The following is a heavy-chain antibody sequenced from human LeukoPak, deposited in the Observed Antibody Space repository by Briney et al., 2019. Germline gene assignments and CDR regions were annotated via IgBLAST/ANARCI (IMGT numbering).Heavy chain of an antibody. CDR3: ARDLGYYHGSGSHFPLQY. CDR2: IISSGTIA. Sequence: GGSLRLSCAASGFTFSDYYMNWVRQAPGKGLEWISYIISSGTIAYYADSVKGRFTISRDNAGNSLFLQMNSLRAEDTAVYYCARDLGYYHGSGSHFPLQYWGPGTRVTVSA. D-gene: IGHD3-10*01. J-gene: IGHJ4*02. V-gene: IGHV3-11*04. CDR1: GFTFSDYY.